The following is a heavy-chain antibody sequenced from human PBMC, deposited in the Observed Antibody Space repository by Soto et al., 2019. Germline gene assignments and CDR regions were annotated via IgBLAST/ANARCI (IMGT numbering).Heavy chain of an antibody. V-gene: IGHV3-9*02. Sequence: EVQLVESGGGLVQPGRSLRLSCVASGFTADDYAMHWVRQAPGKGLEWVSGISSNSDTIDYADSVKGRFTISRDNAKNSLFLQMNSLRPEDTALYYCAKDMKWGGMTTIHYFESWGQGTLVTVSS. J-gene: IGHJ4*02. CDR2: ISSNSDTI. D-gene: IGHD4-17*01. CDR3: AKDMKWGGMTTIHYFES. CDR1: GFTADDYA.